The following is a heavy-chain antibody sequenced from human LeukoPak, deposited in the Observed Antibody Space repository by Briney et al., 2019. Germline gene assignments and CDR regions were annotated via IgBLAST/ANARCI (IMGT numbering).Heavy chain of an antibody. CDR1: GYTFTGYY. J-gene: IGHJ4*02. V-gene: IGHV1-2*02. CDR2: INPNSGGT. D-gene: IGHD3-22*01. Sequence: ASVKVSCKASGYTFTGYYMHWVRRAPGQGLEWMGWINPNSGGTNYAQKFQGRVTMTRDTSISTAYMELSRLRSDDTAVYYCTYLDYYDSSGYLYWGQGTLVTVSS. CDR3: TYLDYYDSSGYLY.